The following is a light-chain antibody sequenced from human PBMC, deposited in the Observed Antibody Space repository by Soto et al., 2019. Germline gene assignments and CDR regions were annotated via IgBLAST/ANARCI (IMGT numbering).Light chain of an antibody. J-gene: IGKJ4*01. Sequence: DIQMTQSPSSLSASVGDRITITCRASQNVGSYLSWYQQRSGEAPKRLIYAASKLQSGVPSRFSGSGSGTDFTLTISSLQPEDFATYFCQQSYNTSLTFGGGTVVEI. V-gene: IGKV1-39*01. CDR1: QNVGSY. CDR3: QQSYNTSLT. CDR2: AAS.